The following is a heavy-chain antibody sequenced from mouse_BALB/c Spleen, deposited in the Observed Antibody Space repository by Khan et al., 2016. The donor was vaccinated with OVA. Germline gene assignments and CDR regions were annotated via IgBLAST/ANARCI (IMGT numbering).Heavy chain of an antibody. V-gene: IGHV1-7*01. CDR1: GYTFTTYW. CDR3: TGDRVDY. D-gene: IGHD4-1*01. CDR2: INPTSGYT. Sequence: QVQLKESGAELAKPGASVKMSCKASGYTFTTYWMHWVKQRPGQGLEWIGYINPTSGYTDYNEKFKDKATLSADKSSSTAYMQLSSLTSEDSAVYYCTGDRVDYWGQGITLTVSS. J-gene: IGHJ2*01.